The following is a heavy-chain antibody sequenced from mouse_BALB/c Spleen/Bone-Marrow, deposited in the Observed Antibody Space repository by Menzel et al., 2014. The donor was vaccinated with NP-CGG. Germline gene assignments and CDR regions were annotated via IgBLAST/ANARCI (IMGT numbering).Heavy chain of an antibody. Sequence: VQLQQSGPDLVKPSQSLSLTCTVTGYSITSGYSWHWIGQFPGSKLEWMGYIYYSGSTNYNPSLKSRISITRDTSKNQFFLQLNSVTTGDTATYYCARDGNYDYFDYWGQGTTLTVSS. V-gene: IGHV3-1*02. D-gene: IGHD2-1*01. CDR3: ARDGNYDYFDY. CDR1: GYSITSGYS. CDR2: IYYSGST. J-gene: IGHJ2*01.